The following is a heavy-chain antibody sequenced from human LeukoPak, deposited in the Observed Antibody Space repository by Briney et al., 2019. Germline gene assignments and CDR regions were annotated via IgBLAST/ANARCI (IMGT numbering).Heavy chain of an antibody. V-gene: IGHV3-30*04. CDR1: GFTFSSYA. Sequence: PGGSLRLSCAASGFTFSSYAMDWVRQAPGKGLEWVAVISYDGSNKYYADSVKGRFTISRDNSKNTLYLQMNSLRAEDTAVYYCARDYWVARHYYYGMDVWGQGTTVTVSS. J-gene: IGHJ6*02. CDR3: ARDYWVARHYYYGMDV. D-gene: IGHD5-12*01. CDR2: ISYDGSNK.